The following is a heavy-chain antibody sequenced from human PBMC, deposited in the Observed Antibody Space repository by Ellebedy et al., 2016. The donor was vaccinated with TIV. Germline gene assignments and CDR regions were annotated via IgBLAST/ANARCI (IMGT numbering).Heavy chain of an antibody. CDR3: AKIVMGGRAMALGY. CDR2: ITGSGGGT. V-gene: IGHV3-23*01. CDR1: GFTFSSYA. Sequence: GESLKISCAASGFTFSSYAMSWVRQAPGKGLEWVSAITGSGGGTYYADSVKGRFTISRDNSKNTLYLHMNSLRAEDTAVYYCAKIVMGGRAMALGYWGQGTLVTVSS. D-gene: IGHD5-18*01. J-gene: IGHJ4*02.